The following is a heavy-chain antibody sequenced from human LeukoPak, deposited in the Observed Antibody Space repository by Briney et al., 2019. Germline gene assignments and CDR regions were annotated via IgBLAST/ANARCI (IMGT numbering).Heavy chain of an antibody. CDR2: IYHSGDT. CDR3: ARHRGVSYYDAFDI. V-gene: IGHV4-59*08. CDR1: GDSIRNYY. J-gene: IGHJ3*02. D-gene: IGHD1-26*01. Sequence: SESLSLTCSVSGDSIRNYYWSWIRRPPGKGLEWIAYIYHSGDTNYNPSLKSRVTISLDTSKNQFSLNLRSVTAADTAVYYCARHRGVSYYDAFDIWGQGTVVTVSS.